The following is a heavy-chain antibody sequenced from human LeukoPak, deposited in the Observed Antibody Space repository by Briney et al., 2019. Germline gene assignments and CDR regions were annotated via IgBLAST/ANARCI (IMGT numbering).Heavy chain of an antibody. Sequence: GGSLRLSCAASGFTFSSYGMHWVRQAPGKGLEWVAVIWYDGSNKYYADSVKGRLTISRDNSKNTLYLQMNSLRAEDTAVYYCARDRYGSGFNWFDPWGQGTLVTVSS. J-gene: IGHJ5*02. D-gene: IGHD3-10*01. CDR1: GFTFSSYG. CDR3: ARDRYGSGFNWFDP. CDR2: IWYDGSNK. V-gene: IGHV3-33*01.